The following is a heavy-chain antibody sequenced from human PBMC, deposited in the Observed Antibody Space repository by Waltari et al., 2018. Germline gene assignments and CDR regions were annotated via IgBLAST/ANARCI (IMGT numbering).Heavy chain of an antibody. CDR2: IKQDGSEK. D-gene: IGHD2-2*01. Sequence: EVQLVESGGGLVQPGGSLRLSCAASGFTFSSYWISWVRQAPGKGLEWVANIKQDGSEKYYVDSVKGRFTISRDNAKNSLYLQMNSLRAEDTAVYYCARGNTPYQLLDAYYFDYWGQGTLVTVSS. CDR3: ARGNTPYQLLDAYYFDY. J-gene: IGHJ4*02. CDR1: GFTFSSYW. V-gene: IGHV3-7*04.